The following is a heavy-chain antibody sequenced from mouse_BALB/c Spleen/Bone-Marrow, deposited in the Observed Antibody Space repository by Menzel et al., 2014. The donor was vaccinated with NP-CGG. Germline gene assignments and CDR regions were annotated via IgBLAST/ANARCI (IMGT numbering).Heavy chain of an antibody. CDR3: DKVGYELVYYAMDY. V-gene: IGHV2-5*01. D-gene: IGHD2-2*01. CDR1: GFSLTSNG. J-gene: IGHJ4*01. Sequence: VQLQQSGPGLVQPSQSLSITCTVSGFSLTSNGLHWGRQAPGKGLEGLGGLWRGGRTNYKAAFLSRLSITQDNSTSQVLFKMNSLQADDTAIYYCDKVGYELVYYAMDYWGQGTSVTVSS. CDR2: LWRGGRT.